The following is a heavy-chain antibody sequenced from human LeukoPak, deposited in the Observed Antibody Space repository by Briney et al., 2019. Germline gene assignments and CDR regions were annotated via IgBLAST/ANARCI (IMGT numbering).Heavy chain of an antibody. J-gene: IGHJ6*02. V-gene: IGHV3-11*01. CDR2: ISSSGNTI. CDR3: AGNLVATTGYGMDV. Sequence: PGGCLRLSCAASGFTFNDYYMSWIRQAPGKGLEWVSYISSSGNTIYYADSVKGRFTISRDNAKNSLYLQMNSLRAEDTAVYYCAGNLVATTGYGMDVWGQGTTVTVSS. D-gene: IGHD5-12*01. CDR1: GFTFNDYY.